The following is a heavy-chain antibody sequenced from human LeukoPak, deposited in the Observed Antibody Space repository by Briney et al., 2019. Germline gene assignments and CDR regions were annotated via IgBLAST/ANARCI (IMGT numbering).Heavy chain of an antibody. CDR3: AGVVVTGYYYYYMDV. D-gene: IGHD2-21*02. CDR1: GGTFSSYA. V-gene: IGHV1-69*05. Sequence: ASVNVSCKASGGTFSSYAISWVRQAPGQGLEWMGGIIPIFVTANYAQKFQGRVTITTDESTSTAYMELSSLRSEDTAVYYCAGVVVTGYYYYYMDVWGKGTTVTVSS. J-gene: IGHJ6*03. CDR2: IIPIFVTA.